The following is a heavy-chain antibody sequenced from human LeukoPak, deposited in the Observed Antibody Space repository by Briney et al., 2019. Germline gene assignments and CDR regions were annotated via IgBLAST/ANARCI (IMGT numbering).Heavy chain of an antibody. CDR2: IYYNGNT. D-gene: IGHD4-17*01. Sequence: PSETLSLTCTVSGGSISGYYWSWIRQPPGKGLEWIGYIYYNGNTNYNPSLKSRVTISVDKSKNQFSLKLSSVTAADTAVYYCARVGDSRLIDPWGQGTLVTVSS. CDR1: GGSISGYY. V-gene: IGHV4-59*12. J-gene: IGHJ5*02. CDR3: ARVGDSRLIDP.